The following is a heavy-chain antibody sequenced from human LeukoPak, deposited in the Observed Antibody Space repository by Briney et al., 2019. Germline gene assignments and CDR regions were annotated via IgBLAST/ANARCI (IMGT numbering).Heavy chain of an antibody. V-gene: IGHV3-21*01. CDR2: ISSSSSYI. J-gene: IGHJ3*02. CDR3: ARERKYSSGWYGAFDI. D-gene: IGHD6-19*01. CDR1: GFTFSSYS. Sequence: GGSLRLSCAASGFTFSSYSMNWVRQAPGKRLEWVSSISSSSSYIYYADSVKGRFTISRDNAKNSLYLQMNSLRAEDTAVYYCARERKYSSGWYGAFDIWGQGTMVTVSS.